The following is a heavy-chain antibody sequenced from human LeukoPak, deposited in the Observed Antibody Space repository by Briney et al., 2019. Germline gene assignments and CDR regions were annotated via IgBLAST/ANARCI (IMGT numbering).Heavy chain of an antibody. CDR3: ARQPYSGSYDYYMDV. Sequence: PSETLSLTCTVSGGSISSSSYYWGWIRQPPGKGLEWIGSIYYSGSTYYNPSLKSRVTISVDTSKNQFSLKLSPVTAADTAVYYCARQPYSGSYDYYMDVWGKGTTVTVSS. D-gene: IGHD1-26*01. CDR2: IYYSGST. J-gene: IGHJ6*03. CDR1: GGSISSSSYY. V-gene: IGHV4-39*01.